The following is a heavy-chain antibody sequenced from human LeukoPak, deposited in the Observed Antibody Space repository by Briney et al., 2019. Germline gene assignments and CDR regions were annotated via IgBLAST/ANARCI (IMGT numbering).Heavy chain of an antibody. CDR1: GGSISSGSCY. Sequence: SETLSLTCTVSGGSISSGSCYWSWIRQPAGKGLEWIGRIYTSGSTNYNPSLKSRVTISVDTSKNQFSLKLSSVTAADTAVYYCARVRGSYYYYMDVWGKGTTVTVSS. CDR2: IYTSGST. CDR3: ARVRGSYYYYMDV. J-gene: IGHJ6*03. V-gene: IGHV4-61*02.